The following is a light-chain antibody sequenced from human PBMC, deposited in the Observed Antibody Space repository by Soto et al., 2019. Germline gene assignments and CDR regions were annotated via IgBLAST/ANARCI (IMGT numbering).Light chain of an antibody. CDR1: QSVNNN. V-gene: IGKV3-15*01. Sequence: EIILTQSPASLSVSPGERATLSCRASQSVNNNLAWYQQKRGQAPRLLIYGASTRATGIPGRFRGSGSGTGFPLTITSLAAENFSGYFCQQYNNWPPDTFGQGTKLEIK. J-gene: IGKJ2*01. CDR2: GAS. CDR3: QQYNNWPPDT.